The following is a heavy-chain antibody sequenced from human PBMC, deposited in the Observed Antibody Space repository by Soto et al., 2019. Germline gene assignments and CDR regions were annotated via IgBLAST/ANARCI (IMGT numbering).Heavy chain of an antibody. CDR2: ISYDGSNK. D-gene: IGHD1-26*01. J-gene: IGHJ3*02. V-gene: IGHV3-30*18. CDR1: GFTFSSYG. Sequence: QVQLVESGGGVVQPGRSLRLSCAASGFTFSSYGMHWVRQAPGKGLEWVAVISYDGSNKYYADSVKGRFTISRDNFKNTLYLQMNRLRAEDTAVYYCAKGSPLYSGSYWGLNAFYIWGQGTMVTVSS. CDR3: AKGSPLYSGSYWGLNAFYI.